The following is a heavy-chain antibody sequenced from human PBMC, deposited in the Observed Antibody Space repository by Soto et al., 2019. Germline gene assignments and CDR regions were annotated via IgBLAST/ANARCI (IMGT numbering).Heavy chain of an antibody. V-gene: IGHV2-5*02. CDR3: AHLAYCGGDCYFLETKSPYYFDY. J-gene: IGHJ4*02. CDR1: GFCLSTSGVG. CDR2: IYWDDDK. Sequence: SGPTLVNPTQTLTLTCTFSGFCLSTSGVGVGWIPQPPGKALGWLALIYWDDDKRYSPSLKSRLTITKDTSKNQVVLTMTNMDPVDTATYYCAHLAYCGGDCYFLETKSPYYFDYWGQGTLVTVSS. D-gene: IGHD2-21*02.